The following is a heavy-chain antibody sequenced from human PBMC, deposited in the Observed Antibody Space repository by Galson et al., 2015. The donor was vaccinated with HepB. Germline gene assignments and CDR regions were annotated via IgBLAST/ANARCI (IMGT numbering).Heavy chain of an antibody. CDR3: ARVLRYFDL. CDR1: GFTFSSYG. D-gene: IGHD1-26*01. CDR2: ISSSGSTI. J-gene: IGHJ2*01. V-gene: IGHV3-48*03. Sequence: SLRLSCAASGFTFSSYGMNWVRQAPGKGLEWVSYISSSGSTIYYADSVKGRFTISRDNAKKSLYLQMNSLRAEDTAVYYCARVLRYFDLWGRGTLVTVSS.